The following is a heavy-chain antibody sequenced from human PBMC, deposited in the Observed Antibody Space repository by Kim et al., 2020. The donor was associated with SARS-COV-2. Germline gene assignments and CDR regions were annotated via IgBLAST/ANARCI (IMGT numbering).Heavy chain of an antibody. CDR2: INHSGST. Sequence: SETLSLTCAVYGGSFSGYYWSWIRQPPGKGLEWIGEINHSGSTNYNPSLKSRVTISVDTSKNQFSLKLSSVTAADTAVYYCAREGEMITFGGVIVYRRFDPWGQGTLVTVSS. CDR3: AREGEMITFGGVIVYRRFDP. CDR1: GGSFSGYY. V-gene: IGHV4-34*01. J-gene: IGHJ5*02. D-gene: IGHD3-16*02.